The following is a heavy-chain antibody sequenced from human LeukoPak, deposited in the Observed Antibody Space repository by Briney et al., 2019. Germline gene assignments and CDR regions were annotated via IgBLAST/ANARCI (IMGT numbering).Heavy chain of an antibody. J-gene: IGHJ4*02. D-gene: IGHD2-21*01. CDR1: GGTFSSYA. Sequence: SVKVSCKASGGTFSSYAISWVRQAPGQGLEWMGRIIPIFGTANYAQNFQGRVTIPTDESTSTAYMELSSLRSEDTAVYYCARDRLGGGDYYIDYWGQGTLVTVSS. CDR2: IIPIFGTA. CDR3: ARDRLGGGDYYIDY. V-gene: IGHV1-69*05.